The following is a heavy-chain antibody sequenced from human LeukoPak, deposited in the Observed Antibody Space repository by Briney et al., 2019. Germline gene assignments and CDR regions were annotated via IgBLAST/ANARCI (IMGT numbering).Heavy chain of an antibody. J-gene: IGHJ4*02. D-gene: IGHD2-2*01. CDR1: GGSISSGGYY. Sequence: SETLSLTCTVSGGSISSGGYYWSWIRQPPGKGLEWIGYIYHSGSTYYNPSLKSRVTISVDRSKNQFSLKLSSVTAADTAVYYCARAHYLPAALDYWGQGTLVTVSS. CDR2: IYHSGST. CDR3: ARAHYLPAALDY. V-gene: IGHV4-30-2*01.